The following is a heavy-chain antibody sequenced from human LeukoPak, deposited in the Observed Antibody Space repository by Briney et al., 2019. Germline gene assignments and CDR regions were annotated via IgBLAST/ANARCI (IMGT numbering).Heavy chain of an antibody. D-gene: IGHD3-3*01. V-gene: IGHV4-34*01. J-gene: IGHJ4*02. CDR3: ARGTTSDFWSGYSPYYFDY. Sequence: SETLSLTCAVYGGSFSGYYWSWIRQPPGKGLEWIGEINHSGSTNYNPSLKSRVTISVDTSKNQFSLKLSSVTAADTAVYYCARGTTSDFWSGYSPYYFDYWAREPWSPSPQ. CDR2: INHSGST. CDR1: GGSFSGYY.